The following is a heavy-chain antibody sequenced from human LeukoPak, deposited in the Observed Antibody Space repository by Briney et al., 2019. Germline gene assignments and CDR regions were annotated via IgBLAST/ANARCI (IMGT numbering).Heavy chain of an antibody. J-gene: IGHJ4*02. CDR1: GYTFTSYG. D-gene: IGHD1-7*01. CDR3: AGESLTGLELRKAEYYFDY. V-gene: IGHV1-18*01. CDR2: ISAYNGNT. Sequence: GASVKVPCKASGYTFTSYGISWVRQAPGQGLEWMGWISAYNGNTNYAQKLQGRVTMTTDTSTSTAYMELSSLRSEDTAVYYCAGESLTGLELRKAEYYFDYWGQGTLVTVSS.